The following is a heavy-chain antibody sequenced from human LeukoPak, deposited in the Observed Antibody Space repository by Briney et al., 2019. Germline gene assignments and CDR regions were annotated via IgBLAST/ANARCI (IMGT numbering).Heavy chain of an antibody. Sequence: GASVKVSCKASGYTFTSYGINWVRQAPGQGLEWMGWISGYNGNASYAQKLQGRVTMTTDTSASTVYMELRSLRSDDTAVYYCARVGGFGEIVNWGQRTMVTVSS. J-gene: IGHJ3*01. V-gene: IGHV1-18*01. CDR3: ARVGGFGEIVN. CDR1: GYTFTSYG. D-gene: IGHD3-10*01. CDR2: ISGYNGNA.